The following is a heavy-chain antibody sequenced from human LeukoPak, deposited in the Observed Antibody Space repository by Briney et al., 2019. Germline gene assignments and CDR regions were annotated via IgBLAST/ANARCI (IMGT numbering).Heavy chain of an antibody. D-gene: IGHD1-26*01. Sequence: GASVKVSCKASGYTFTGYYMHWVRQAPGQGLEWMGWINPNSGGTNYAQKFQGRVAMTRDTSISTAYMELSRLRSDDTAVYYCAREWSGSYASVRRSDAFDIWGQGTMVTVSS. CDR1: GYTFTGYY. J-gene: IGHJ3*02. CDR2: INPNSGGT. CDR3: AREWSGSYASVRRSDAFDI. V-gene: IGHV1-2*02.